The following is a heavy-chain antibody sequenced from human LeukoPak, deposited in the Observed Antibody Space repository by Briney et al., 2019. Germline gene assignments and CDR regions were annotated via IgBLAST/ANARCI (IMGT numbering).Heavy chain of an antibody. CDR1: GGSISSYY. Sequence: SETLSLTCTVSGGSISSYYWSWIRQPPGKGLEWIGYIYYSGSTNYNPSLKSRVTISVDTSKNQFSLKLSSVTAADTAVCYCARGGGYLYYFDYWGQGTLVTVPS. CDR2: IYYSGST. D-gene: IGHD5-12*01. V-gene: IGHV4-59*01. J-gene: IGHJ4*02. CDR3: ARGGGYLYYFDY.